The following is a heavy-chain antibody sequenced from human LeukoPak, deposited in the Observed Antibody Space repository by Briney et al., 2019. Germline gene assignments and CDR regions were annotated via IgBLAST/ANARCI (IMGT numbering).Heavy chain of an antibody. J-gene: IGHJ5*02. CDR2: IIPIFGTA. CDR3: ARDQSHIVVVPAATWFDP. Sequence: ASVKVSCKASGGTFSSYAISWVRQAPGQGLEWMGGIIPIFGTANYAQKFQGRVTITVDESTSTAYMELSSLRSEDTAVYYCARDQSHIVVVPAATWFDPWGQGTLVTVSS. D-gene: IGHD2-2*01. CDR1: GGTFSSYA. V-gene: IGHV1-69*13.